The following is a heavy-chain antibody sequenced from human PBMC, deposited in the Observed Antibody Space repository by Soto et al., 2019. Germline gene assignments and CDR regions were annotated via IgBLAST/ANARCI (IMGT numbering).Heavy chain of an antibody. CDR3: ARIKWGLNYYNGMDV. D-gene: IGHD1-26*01. CDR1: GYSFSDYF. Sequence: SVKVSCKPSGYSFSDYFIQWVRQAPGQGLEWVAWINPKTAATNYAKKFQGRVSLTWDTSSTTAYMELTRLRPDDTAVYYCARIKWGLNYYNGMDVWGQGTTVTVSS. V-gene: IGHV1-2*02. CDR2: INPKTAAT. J-gene: IGHJ6*02.